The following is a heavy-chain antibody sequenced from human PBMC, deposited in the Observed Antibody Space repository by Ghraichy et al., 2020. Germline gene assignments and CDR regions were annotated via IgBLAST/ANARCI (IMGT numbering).Heavy chain of an antibody. CDR3: ARDLGEYFGMDV. V-gene: IGHV3-74*01. J-gene: IGHJ6*02. CDR2: INSDGSRT. Sequence: GGSLRLSCAASGFTFSTYWIHWVRQAPGKGLVWVSHINSDGSRTSFADSVKGRLTLSRDTAKNTVFLPMNSLRGEDTAVYYCARDLGEYFGMDVWGQGTTVTGSS. CDR1: GFTFSTYW. D-gene: IGHD3-16*01.